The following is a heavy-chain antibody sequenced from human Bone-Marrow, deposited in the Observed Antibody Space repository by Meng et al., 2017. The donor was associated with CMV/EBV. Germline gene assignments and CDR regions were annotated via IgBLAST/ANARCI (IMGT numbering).Heavy chain of an antibody. Sequence: SQTLSLTCTVSGGSISSSSYYWGWIRQPPGKGLEWIGSIYYSGSTYYNPSLKSRVTISVDTSKNQFSLKLSSVTAADTAVYYCATLEYQLPPLIDYWGQGTLVTVSS. J-gene: IGHJ4*02. CDR1: GGSISSSSYY. CDR3: ATLEYQLPPLIDY. CDR2: IYYSGST. V-gene: IGHV4-39*07. D-gene: IGHD2-2*01.